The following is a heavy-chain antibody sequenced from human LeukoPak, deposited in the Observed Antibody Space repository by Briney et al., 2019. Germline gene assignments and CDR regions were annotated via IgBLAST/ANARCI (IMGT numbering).Heavy chain of an antibody. CDR1: GYTFTGYY. Sequence: GASLKVSCKSSGYTFTGYYMHWVRQAPGQGLEWMGWINPNNGGTNYAHKFQGRVTMTTDTSISTASMDLSSLRSHDTAVYYCASLGESDPLDYWGQGTLVTVSS. CDR2: INPNNGGT. V-gene: IGHV1-2*07. J-gene: IGHJ4*02. CDR3: ASLGESDPLDY.